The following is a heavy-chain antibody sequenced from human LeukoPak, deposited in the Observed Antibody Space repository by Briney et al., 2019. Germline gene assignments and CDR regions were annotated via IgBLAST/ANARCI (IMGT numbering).Heavy chain of an antibody. CDR1: GFTFSMNW. J-gene: IGHJ4*02. Sequence: PGGSLRLSCAASGFTFSMNWMSWVRQAPGKGLEWVANIKHDGSERYYGDSVKGRFTISRDNVKKSLYLQMNSLRAEDTAVYYCARGLYASGSSHDFWGQGALVAVSS. V-gene: IGHV3-7*03. D-gene: IGHD3-10*01. CDR2: IKHDGSER. CDR3: ARGLYASGSSHDF.